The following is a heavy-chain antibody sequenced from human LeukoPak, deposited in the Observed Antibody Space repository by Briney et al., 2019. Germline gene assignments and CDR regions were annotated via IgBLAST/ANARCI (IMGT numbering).Heavy chain of an antibody. CDR3: ARDSYYYDSSGYYRFDY. J-gene: IGHJ4*02. Sequence: SETLSLTCTVSGGSISSSSYYWGWIRQPPGKGLKWIGSIYYSGNTYDNPSLKRRVTISVDTSKNQFSLKLSSVPAADTAVYYCARDSYYYDSSGYYRFDYWGQGTLVTVSS. D-gene: IGHD3-22*01. V-gene: IGHV4-39*07. CDR1: GGSISSSSYY. CDR2: IYYSGNT.